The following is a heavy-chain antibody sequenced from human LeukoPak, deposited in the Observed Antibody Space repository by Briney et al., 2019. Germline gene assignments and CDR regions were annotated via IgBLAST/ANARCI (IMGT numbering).Heavy chain of an antibody. Sequence: GGSLRLSCAASGFTFSSFAMSWVRQAPGKGLEWVSYISSSSTYTNYADSVKGRFTISRDNAKNSLYLQMNSLRAEDTAVYYCARDPVSSSWYGYFQHWGQGTLVSVSS. CDR2: ISSSSTYT. J-gene: IGHJ1*01. V-gene: IGHV3-11*05. CDR1: GFTFSSFA. D-gene: IGHD6-13*01. CDR3: ARDPVSSSWYGYFQH.